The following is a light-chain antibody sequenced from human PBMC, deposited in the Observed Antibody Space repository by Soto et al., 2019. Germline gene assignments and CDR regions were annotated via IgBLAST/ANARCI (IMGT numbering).Light chain of an antibody. J-gene: IGKJ1*01. CDR3: QQRSNWT. V-gene: IGKV3-11*01. CDR2: DAS. CDR1: QSVSSY. Sequence: EIVLTQSRSTRSLSPGERATLSCRASQSVSSYLAWYQQKPGQAPRLLIYDASNRATGIPARFSGSGSGTDFTLTISSLEPEDFSVYYCQQRSNWTFGQVTKVDIK.